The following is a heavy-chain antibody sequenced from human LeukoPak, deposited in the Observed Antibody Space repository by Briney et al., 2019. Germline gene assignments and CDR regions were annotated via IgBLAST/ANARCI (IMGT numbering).Heavy chain of an antibody. CDR1: GYTFTSYY. V-gene: IGHV1-46*01. J-gene: IGHJ5*02. CDR3: ARDKTSPGFFTRDYYDSSGYWP. Sequence: WASVKVSCKASGYTFTSYYMHWVRQAPGQGREWMGIINPSGGSTSYAQKFQGRVTMTRDTSTSTVYMELSSLRSEDTAVYYCARDKTSPGFFTRDYYDSSGYWPWGQGTLVTVSS. D-gene: IGHD3-22*01. CDR2: INPSGGST.